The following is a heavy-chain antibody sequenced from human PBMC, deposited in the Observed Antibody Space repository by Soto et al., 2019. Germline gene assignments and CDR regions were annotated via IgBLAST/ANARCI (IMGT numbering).Heavy chain of an antibody. CDR2: IWYDGSNK. Sequence: PGGSLRLSCAASGFSFSTYGMHWVRQAPGKGLEWVAVIWYDGSNKYYADSVKGRFTISRDNSKNTLYLQMNSLRAEDTAVYYCARDGSDTAGYYYGMDVWGQGTTVTVSS. J-gene: IGHJ6*02. V-gene: IGHV3-33*01. D-gene: IGHD2-21*01. CDR1: GFSFSTYG. CDR3: ARDGSDTAGYYYGMDV.